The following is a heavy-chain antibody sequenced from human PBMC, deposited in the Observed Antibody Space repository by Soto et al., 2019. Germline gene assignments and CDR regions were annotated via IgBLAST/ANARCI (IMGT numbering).Heavy chain of an antibody. V-gene: IGHV1-18*01. J-gene: IGHJ4*02. Sequence: GASVKVSCKASGYTFTSYGISWVRQAPGQGLEWMGWISAYNGNTNYAQKLQGRVTMTTDTSTSTAYMELRSLRSDDTAVYYCARQYDSSGSSPVDYWGQGTLVTVSS. CDR2: ISAYNGNT. D-gene: IGHD3-22*01. CDR3: ARQYDSSGSSPVDY. CDR1: GYTFTSYG.